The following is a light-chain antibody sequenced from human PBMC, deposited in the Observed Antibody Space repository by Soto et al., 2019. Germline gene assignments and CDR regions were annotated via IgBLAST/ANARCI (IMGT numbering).Light chain of an antibody. V-gene: IGKV3-15*01. CDR1: QSVGTN. CDR3: KQYNNWPQT. CDR2: GVY. J-gene: IGKJ1*01. Sequence: ERVMTQSPVTLSVSPGESVTLSCRASQSVGTNLAWYQQKPGQAPSLLIYGVYTRATGIPTRFSGSGSGRQFTLTIRSLQSEDFAVYYCKQYNNWPQTFGQGTKVDIK.